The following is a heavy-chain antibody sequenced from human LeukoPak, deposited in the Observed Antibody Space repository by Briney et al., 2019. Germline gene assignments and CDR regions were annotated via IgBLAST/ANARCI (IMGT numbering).Heavy chain of an antibody. D-gene: IGHD3-22*01. Sequence: GASVKVSCKASGYTFTDYYMHWVRQAPGQGLEWMGRINPNSGGTNYAQKFQGRVTMTRDTSISTAYMELSRLRSDDTAVYYCARDRRTTYYYDSSPSSGYWGQGTLVTVSS. CDR3: ARDRRTTYYYDSSPSSGY. CDR2: INPNSGGT. V-gene: IGHV1-2*06. CDR1: GYTFTDYY. J-gene: IGHJ4*02.